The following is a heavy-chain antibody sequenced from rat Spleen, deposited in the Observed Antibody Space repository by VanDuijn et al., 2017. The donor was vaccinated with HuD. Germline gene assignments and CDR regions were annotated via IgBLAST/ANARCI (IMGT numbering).Heavy chain of an antibody. CDR3: AKDKGEYNNLFDY. CDR1: GFTFSNYD. V-gene: IGHV5S23*01. J-gene: IGHJ2*01. CDR2: ISPSGSRT. D-gene: IGHD1-10*01. Sequence: EVQLVESGGGLVQPGGSLILSCAASGFTFSNYDMAWVRQAPSKGLEWVTSISPSGSRTYYRDSVKGRFTISRDNEKNTLYLQMDSLRSEDTATYYCAKDKGEYNNLFDYWGQGVMVIVSS.